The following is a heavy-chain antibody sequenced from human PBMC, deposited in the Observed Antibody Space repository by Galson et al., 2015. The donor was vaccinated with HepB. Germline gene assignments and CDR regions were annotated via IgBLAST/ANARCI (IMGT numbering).Heavy chain of an antibody. CDR2: INPSGGST. Sequence: SVKVSCKASGYTFTSYYMRWVRQAPGQGLEWMGIINPSGGSTSYAQKLQGRVTMTRDTSTSTVYMELSSLRSEDTAVYYCARGPYVAAAGLRDWFDPWGQGTLVTVSS. D-gene: IGHD6-13*01. V-gene: IGHV1-46*04. J-gene: IGHJ5*02. CDR3: ARGPYVAAAGLRDWFDP. CDR1: GYTFTSYY.